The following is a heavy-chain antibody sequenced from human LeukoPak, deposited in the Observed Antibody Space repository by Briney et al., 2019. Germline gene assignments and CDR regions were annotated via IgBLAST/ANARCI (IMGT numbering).Heavy chain of an antibody. D-gene: IGHD3-10*01. J-gene: IGHJ4*02. CDR2: ISWNSGSI. V-gene: IGHV3-9*01. Sequence: GGSLRLSCAASGFTFKNNPINWARQPPGKGWRGAPVISWNSGSIDYADSVKGRFTISKDNAKKSLYLQMNSLRVEDTALYYCAKGVAHYGSGSYCSNWGPGTLVTVSS. CDR1: GFTFKNNP. CDR3: AKGVAHYGSGSYCSN.